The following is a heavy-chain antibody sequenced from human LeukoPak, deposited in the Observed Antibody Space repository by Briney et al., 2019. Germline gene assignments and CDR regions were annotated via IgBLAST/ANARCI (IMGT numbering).Heavy chain of an antibody. CDR2: INHSGST. J-gene: IGHJ4*02. Sequence: SEALSLTCTVSGGSISSYYWSWIRQPPGKGLEWIGEINHSGSTNYNPSLKSRVTISVDTSKNQFSLKLSSVTAADTAVYYCAMEVPREGYYDSSGFSHWGQGTLVTVSS. CDR3: AMEVPREGYYDSSGFSH. V-gene: IGHV4-34*01. D-gene: IGHD3-22*01. CDR1: GGSISSYY.